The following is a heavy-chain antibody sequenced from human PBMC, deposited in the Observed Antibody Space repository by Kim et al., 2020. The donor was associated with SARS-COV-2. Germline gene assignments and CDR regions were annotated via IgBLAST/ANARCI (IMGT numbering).Heavy chain of an antibody. CDR1: GYSFTQFF. D-gene: IGHD3-16*01. CDR3: VRELGEIHLAGPQYDAFNL. V-gene: IGHV1-3*01. Sequence: ASVKVSCKASGYSFTQFFLHWVRQASGQRLEWVGWVAPGDGSSRSSQTLQERVTFTRDISATAVYMELSSLRSDDTAVYYCVRELGEIHLAGPQYDAFNLWGQGTLVTVSS. J-gene: IGHJ3*01. CDR2: VAPGDGSS.